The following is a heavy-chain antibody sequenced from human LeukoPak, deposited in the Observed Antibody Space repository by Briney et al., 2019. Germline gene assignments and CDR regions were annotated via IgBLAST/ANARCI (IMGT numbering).Heavy chain of an antibody. Sequence: GGSLRLSGAASGFTFSSYTMNWVRQAPGKGLEWVSSISSTSSYIDYADSVKGRFTISRDNAKNSRYLQMNSLRAEDTAVYYCARSREVDYWGQGTLVTVSS. J-gene: IGHJ4*02. CDR2: ISSTSSYI. V-gene: IGHV3-21*01. CDR3: ARSREVDY. CDR1: GFTFSSYT.